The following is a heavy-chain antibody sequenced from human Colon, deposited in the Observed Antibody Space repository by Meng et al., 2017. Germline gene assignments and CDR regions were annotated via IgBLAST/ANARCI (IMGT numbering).Heavy chain of an antibody. CDR3: VRSSAWVRTGFDP. V-gene: IGHV4-39*01. D-gene: IGHD3-22*01. CDR1: GDYIGTGAYY. CDR2: IGHSGFT. J-gene: IGHJ5*02. Sequence: QVQLQQWGAGLLKPSEALSLTCGVSGDYIGTGAYYWGWIRQAPGKGLEWIGSIGHSGFTYYTPSVRSRVTVSIDTSKNQFSLKLTSVTAADTAVYFCVRSSAWVRTGFDPWGQGTLVTVSS.